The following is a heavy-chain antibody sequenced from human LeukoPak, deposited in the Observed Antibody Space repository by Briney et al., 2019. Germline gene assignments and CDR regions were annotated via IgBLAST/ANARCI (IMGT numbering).Heavy chain of an antibody. CDR3: ASLRDYYDSSALNWFDP. J-gene: IGHJ5*02. CDR2: INHSGST. CDR1: GGSFSGYY. V-gene: IGHV4-34*01. D-gene: IGHD3-22*01. Sequence: SETLSLTCAVYGGSFSGYYWSWIRQPPGKGLEWIGEINHSGSTNYNPSLKSRVTISVDTSKNQFSLKLSSVTAADTAVYYCASLRDYYDSSALNWFDPWGQGTLVTVSS.